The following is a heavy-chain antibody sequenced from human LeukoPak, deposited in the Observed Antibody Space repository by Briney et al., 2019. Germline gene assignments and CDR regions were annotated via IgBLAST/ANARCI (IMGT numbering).Heavy chain of an antibody. V-gene: IGHV3-7*03. CDR2: IKKDGSDK. Sequence: GGSLRLSCVASGFTFSDYWMTWVRQAPGKGLEWVANIKKDGSDKYYMDSVKGRFTISRDNAKNSLYLQMNSLRAEDTAVYYCARELDHWGQGTLVTVAS. J-gene: IGHJ4*02. CDR1: GFTFSDYW. CDR3: ARELDH.